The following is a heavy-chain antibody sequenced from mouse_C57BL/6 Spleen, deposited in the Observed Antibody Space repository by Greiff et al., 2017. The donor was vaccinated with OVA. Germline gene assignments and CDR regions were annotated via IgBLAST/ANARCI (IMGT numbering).Heavy chain of an antibody. J-gene: IGHJ1*03. CDR2: ISGGGGNT. Sequence: DVMLVESGGGLVKPGGSLKLSCAASGFTFSSYTMSWVRQTPEKRLEWVATISGGGGNTYYPDSVKGRFTISRANAKNTLYLQMSSLRSEDTALYYCARRATVVAHWYFDVWGTGTTVTVSS. CDR3: ARRATVVAHWYFDV. V-gene: IGHV5-9*01. CDR1: GFTFSSYT. D-gene: IGHD1-1*01.